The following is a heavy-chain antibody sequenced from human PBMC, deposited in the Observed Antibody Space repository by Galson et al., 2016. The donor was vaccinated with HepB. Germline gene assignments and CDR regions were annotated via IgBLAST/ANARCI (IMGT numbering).Heavy chain of an antibody. CDR2: INSDVRNI. Sequence: SLRLSCAASGFPFSSYWMHWVRQAPGKGLVWVSRINSDVRNIGYADSVKGRFTISRDNWKNRLYLQMNSLRADDTAVYYCTRDRKGAEAATSLGLGFYYYYYMDVWGMGTTVTVSS. D-gene: IGHD3-16*01. J-gene: IGHJ6*03. CDR3: TRDRKGAEAATSLGLGFYYYYYMDV. V-gene: IGHV3-74*01. CDR1: GFPFSSYW.